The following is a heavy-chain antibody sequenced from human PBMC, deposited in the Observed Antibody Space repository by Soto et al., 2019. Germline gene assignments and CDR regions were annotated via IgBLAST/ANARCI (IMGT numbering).Heavy chain of an antibody. V-gene: IGHV3-23*01. J-gene: IGHJ4*02. CDR2: ISGSGGST. CDR1: EFPFGSHS. D-gene: IGHD5-12*01. CDR3: AKDSEMATSPIDY. Sequence: PGGSQRLSSAASEFPFGSHSISWVRQAPGKGLEWVSAISGSGGSTYYADSVKGRFTISRDNSKNTLYLQMNSLRAEDTAIYYCAKDSEMATSPIDYWGQGTLVTVSS.